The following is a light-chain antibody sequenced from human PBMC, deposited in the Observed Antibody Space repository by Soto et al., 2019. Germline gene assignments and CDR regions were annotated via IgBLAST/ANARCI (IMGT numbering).Light chain of an antibody. CDR1: QSISSY. J-gene: IGKJ5*01. CDR2: AAS. V-gene: IGKV1-39*01. CDR3: QQSYSTPIT. Sequence: EIQMTQSPSSLSASLLDRVTITCRASQSISSYLNWYQQKPGKAPKLLIYAASSLQSGVPSRFGGSGSGTDFTLTISSLQPEDFATYYCQQSYSTPITFGQGTRLEIK.